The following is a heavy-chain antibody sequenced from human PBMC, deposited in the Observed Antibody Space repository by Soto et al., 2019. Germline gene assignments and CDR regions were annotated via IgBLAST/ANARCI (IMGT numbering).Heavy chain of an antibody. CDR3: ARISGPGPVY. J-gene: IGHJ4*02. V-gene: IGHV1-18*01. Sequence: GASVKVSCKASGYTFTSYRVTWVRQAPGQGLEWMGWISAYSGDTSYAQKLQGRVTMTTDTSTRTTYMELRSLRSDDTAVYYCARISGPGPVYWGQGTLVTVST. CDR1: GYTFTSYR. D-gene: IGHD3-10*01. CDR2: ISAYSGDT.